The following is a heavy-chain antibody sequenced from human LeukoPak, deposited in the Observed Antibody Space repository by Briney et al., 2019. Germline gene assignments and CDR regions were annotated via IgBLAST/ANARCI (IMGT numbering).Heavy chain of an antibody. CDR1: AFTFSSHS. D-gene: IGHD2-2*01. J-gene: IGHJ3*02. CDR2: ISRSGGSI. CDR3: ARSLKISAALDVFDI. V-gene: IGHV3-21*01. Sequence: GGSLRLSCAASAFTFSSHSMNWVRQAPGKGLEWVSSISRSGGSIYYADSLKGRFTISRDNAKNSLYLQMNSLRAEDTAVYFCARSLKISAALDVFDIWGQGTMVTVSS.